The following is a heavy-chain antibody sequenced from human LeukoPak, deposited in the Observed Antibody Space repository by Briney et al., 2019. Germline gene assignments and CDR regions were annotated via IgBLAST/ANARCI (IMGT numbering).Heavy chain of an antibody. CDR1: GGSFSSYY. V-gene: IGHV4-4*07. J-gene: IGHJ4*02. D-gene: IGHD3-10*01. CDR3: ARAIWYGSGTTAFDY. CDR2: IYTSGITNYNT. Sequence: PSETLSLTCTVSGGSFSSYYWSWLRQPAGKGLEWIGRIYTSGITNYNTNYNPSLSSRVTMSVDTSKNQFSLKLNSVTAADTAVYYCARAIWYGSGTTAFDYWGPGTLVTVSS.